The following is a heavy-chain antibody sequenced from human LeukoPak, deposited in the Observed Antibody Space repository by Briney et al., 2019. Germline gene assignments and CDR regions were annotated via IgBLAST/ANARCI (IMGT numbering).Heavy chain of an antibody. Sequence: PSETLSLTCTVSGGSISSSSYYWGWIRQPPGKGLEWIGSIYYSGSTYYNPSLKSRVTISVDTSKNQFSLKLSSVTAADTAVYYCARVGELHYYDSSGYYFDYWGQGTLVTVSS. D-gene: IGHD3-22*01. CDR1: GGSISSSSYY. CDR2: IYYSGST. CDR3: ARVGELHYYDSSGYYFDY. V-gene: IGHV4-39*07. J-gene: IGHJ4*02.